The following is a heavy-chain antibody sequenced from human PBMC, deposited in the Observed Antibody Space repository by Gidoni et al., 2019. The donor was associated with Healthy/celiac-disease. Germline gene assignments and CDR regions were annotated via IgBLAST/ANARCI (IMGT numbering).Heavy chain of an antibody. CDR3: ARDGRHYYDSSGYYPDY. V-gene: IGHV3-30-3*01. CDR2: ISYDGSNK. J-gene: IGHJ4*02. Sequence: QVQLVESGGGVVQPGRSLRLSCAASGFTFSSYAMHWVRQAPGKGLEWVAVISYDGSNKYYADSVKGRFTISRDNSKNTLYLQMNSLRAEDTAVYYCARDGRHYYDSSGYYPDYWGQGTLVTVSS. D-gene: IGHD3-22*01. CDR1: GFTFSSYA.